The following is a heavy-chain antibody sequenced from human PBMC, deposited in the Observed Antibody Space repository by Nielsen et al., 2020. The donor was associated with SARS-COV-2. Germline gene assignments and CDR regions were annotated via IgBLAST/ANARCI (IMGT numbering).Heavy chain of an antibody. J-gene: IGHJ6*02. CDR3: AKGVAVYYYYGMDV. CDR2: ISYDGSNK. V-gene: IGHV3-30*18. Sequence: GESLKISCAASGFTFSSYGMHWVRQAPGKGLEWVAVISYDGSNKYYADSVKGRFTISRDNSKNTLYLQMNSLRAEDTAVYYCAKGVAVYYYYGMDVWGQGTTVTVSS. D-gene: IGHD2-15*01. CDR1: GFTFSSYG.